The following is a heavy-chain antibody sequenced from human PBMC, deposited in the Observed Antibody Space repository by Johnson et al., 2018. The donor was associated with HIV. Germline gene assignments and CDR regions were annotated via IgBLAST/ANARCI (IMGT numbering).Heavy chain of an antibody. D-gene: IGHD2-21*02. CDR3: ARAHFADCGGDCYSFAFDI. J-gene: IGHJ3*02. CDR2: IGTAGDT. CDR1: GFTFSSYD. V-gene: IGHV3-13*01. Sequence: VQLVESGGGLVKPGGSLRLSCAASGFTFSSYDMHWVRQATGKGLEWVSAIGTAGDTYYPGSVKGRFTISRDNSKNTLFLQMSSLRAEDTAVYYCARAHFADCGGDCYSFAFDIWGQGTVVTVSS.